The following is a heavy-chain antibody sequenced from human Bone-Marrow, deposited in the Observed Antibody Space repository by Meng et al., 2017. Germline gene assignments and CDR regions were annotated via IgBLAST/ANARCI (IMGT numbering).Heavy chain of an antibody. Sequence: CPLMSMPSGPLSFTCAVSGVSIRSSNWWRWVCQPPGKVLEWIGEIYHSGSTNYNPSLKSRVTISVDKSKNQFSLKLSSVTAADTAVYYCARKGVTPRGNWFDPWGQGTLVTVPS. CDR3: ARKGVTPRGNWFDP. CDR2: IYHSGST. D-gene: IGHD2-21*02. V-gene: IGHV4-4*02. J-gene: IGHJ5*02. CDR1: GVSIRSSNW.